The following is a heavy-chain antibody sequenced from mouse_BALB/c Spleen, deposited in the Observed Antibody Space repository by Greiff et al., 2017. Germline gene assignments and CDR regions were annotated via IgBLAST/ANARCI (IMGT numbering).Heavy chain of an antibody. Sequence: EVQLQQSGPELVKPGASVKISCKASGYTFTDYNMHWVKQSHGKSLEWIGYIYPYNGGTGYNQKFKSKATLTVDNSSSTAYMELRSLTSEDSAVYYCARSLPLLYYFDYWGQGTTLTVSS. CDR3: ARSLPLLYYFDY. D-gene: IGHD5-1*01. J-gene: IGHJ2*01. CDR2: IYPYNGGT. V-gene: IGHV1S29*02. CDR1: GYTFTDYN.